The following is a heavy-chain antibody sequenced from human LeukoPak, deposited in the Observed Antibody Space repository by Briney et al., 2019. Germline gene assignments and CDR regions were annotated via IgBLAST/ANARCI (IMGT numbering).Heavy chain of an antibody. CDR1: GGSISSGNW. Sequence: SGTLSLTCAVSGGSISSGNWWSWVRQPPGKGLEWIGEIYHSGSTNYNPSLKSRVTISVDTSKNQFSLKLSSVTAADTAVYYCARGVAGDFDYWGQGTLVTVSS. CDR3: ARGVAGDFDY. D-gene: IGHD6-19*01. J-gene: IGHJ4*02. V-gene: IGHV4-4*02. CDR2: IYHSGST.